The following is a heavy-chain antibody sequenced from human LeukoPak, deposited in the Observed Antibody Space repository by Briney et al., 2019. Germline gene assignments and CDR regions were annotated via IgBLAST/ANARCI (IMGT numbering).Heavy chain of an antibody. J-gene: IGHJ5*02. CDR1: GFNFNNAW. Sequence: GGSLRLSCAASGFNFNNAWMTWVPQAPGKGREWVGRIRPKTEGGATDYGAPVKDRFKISRDESKATLFLQMESLKPEDTGVYFCTTFGYALDPGGQETVVSVS. CDR2: IRPKTEGGAT. V-gene: IGHV3-15*01. CDR3: TTFGYALDP. D-gene: IGHD2-2*01.